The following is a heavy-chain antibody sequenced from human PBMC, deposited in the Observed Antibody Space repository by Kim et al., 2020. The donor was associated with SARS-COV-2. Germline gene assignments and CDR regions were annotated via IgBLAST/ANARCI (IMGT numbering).Heavy chain of an antibody. CDR2: INWNGGST. CDR1: GFIFDDYG. CDR3: ARGGAWGASARYYFYYMDV. V-gene: IGHV3-20*04. J-gene: IGHJ6*03. Sequence: GGSLRLSCVASGFIFDDYGMSWVRQVPGKALEWVSGINWNGGSTGYGDSVKGRFTISRDNAKNSLFLQMNSLRADDTALYYCARGGAWGASARYYFYYMDVWGKGTTVTVSS. D-gene: IGHD3-9*01.